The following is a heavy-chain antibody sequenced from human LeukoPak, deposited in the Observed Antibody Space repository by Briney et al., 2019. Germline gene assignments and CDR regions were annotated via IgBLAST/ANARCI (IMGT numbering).Heavy chain of an antibody. CDR1: GYSFTSYW. J-gene: IGHJ4*02. CDR3: ARRLTYSNPRVDY. V-gene: IGHV5-51*01. CDR2: IYPGDSDT. D-gene: IGHD4-11*01. Sequence: GESLQISCKGSGYSFTSYWIGRVRQMPGKGLEWMGIIYPGDSDTRYSPSFQGQVTISADKSISTAYLQWSSLKASDTAMYYCARRLTYSNPRVDYWGQGTLVTVSS.